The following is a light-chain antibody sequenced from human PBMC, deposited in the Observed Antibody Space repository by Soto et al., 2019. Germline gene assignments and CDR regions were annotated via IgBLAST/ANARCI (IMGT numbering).Light chain of an antibody. CDR2: GAS. CDR3: QHYHTWPYT. J-gene: IGKJ2*01. CDR1: QSVSSN. Sequence: ITQSLPTLSVSTGERATFSCRASQSVSSNYLAWYQQRPGQAPRLLIYGASSRATGISARFSGSGSGTEFTLTISSLQSEDFAVYYCQHYHTWPYTFGQGTKVDIK. V-gene: IGKV3D-15*01.